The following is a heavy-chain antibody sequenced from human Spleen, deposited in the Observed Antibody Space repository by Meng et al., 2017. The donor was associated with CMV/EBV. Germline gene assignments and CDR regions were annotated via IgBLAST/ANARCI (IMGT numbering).Heavy chain of an antibody. Sequence: QAHLPDAVPGLVKPSQTLSLTCTVSGGSSSSGNYYWSWIRQPPGKGLELIGHIYYSGSTSYNPALKSRVTISVDTSNNQFSLKLSSVTAADTAVYYCARVGWRQWSFDLWGRGTLVTVSS. CDR3: ARVGWRQWSFDL. D-gene: IGHD5-18*01. CDR1: GGSSSSGNYY. J-gene: IGHJ2*01. CDR2: IYYSGST. V-gene: IGHV4-30-4*01.